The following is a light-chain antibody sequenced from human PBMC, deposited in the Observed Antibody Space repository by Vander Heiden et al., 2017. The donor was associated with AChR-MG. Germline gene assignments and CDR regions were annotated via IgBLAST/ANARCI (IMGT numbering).Light chain of an antibody. J-gene: IGKJ4*01. CDR1: QSISSW. Sequence: DIQMTQSPSTLSASVGDRVTITCRASQSISSWLAWYQQKPGKAPKLLIYDASSLESGVTSRFSGSGSGTEFTLTISSLQPDDFATYYCQQYNSQLTFGGGTKVEIK. CDR2: DAS. V-gene: IGKV1-5*01. CDR3: QQYNSQLT.